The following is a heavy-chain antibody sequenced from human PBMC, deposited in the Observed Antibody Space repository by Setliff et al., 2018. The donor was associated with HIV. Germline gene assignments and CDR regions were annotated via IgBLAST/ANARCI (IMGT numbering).Heavy chain of an antibody. CDR2: IIPVSGTT. CDR1: GGSFSSFA. CDR3: ARGRWLQSFDY. D-gene: IGHD5-12*01. Sequence: GASVKVSCKVSGGSFSSFAISWVRQAPGHRLEWMGGIIPVSGTTNYAQKVQGRVTLSADESTSTAYMQLSSLTSEDTAVYYCARGRWLQSFDYWGQGTLVTVSS. J-gene: IGHJ4*02. V-gene: IGHV1-69*13.